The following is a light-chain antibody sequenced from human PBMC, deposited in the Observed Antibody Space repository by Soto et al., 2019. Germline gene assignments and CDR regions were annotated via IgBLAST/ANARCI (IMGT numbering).Light chain of an antibody. CDR2: EVS. J-gene: IGLJ1*01. CDR3: SSYTSSSTRV. CDR1: SSDVGAYDY. V-gene: IGLV2-14*03. Sequence: QSVLTQPASVSGSPGQSITISCTGTSSDVGAYDYVSWYQQHPDKAPKLMIYEVSNRPSGVFNRFFGSKSVNTATLTISGLQADDEADYYCSSYTSSSTRVFGTGTKVTVL.